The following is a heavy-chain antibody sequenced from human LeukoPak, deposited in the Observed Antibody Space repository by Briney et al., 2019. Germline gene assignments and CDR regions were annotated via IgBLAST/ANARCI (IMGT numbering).Heavy chain of an antibody. CDR2: ISYDGSNK. D-gene: IGHD6-13*01. CDR1: GFTFSSYA. J-gene: IGHJ6*02. Sequence: PGGSLRLSCAASGFTFSSYAMHWVCQAPGKGLEWVAVISYDGSNKYYADSVKGRFTISRDNSKNTLYLQMNSLRAEDTAVYYCARDDSSSWTRYYYYGMDVWGQGTTVTVSS. CDR3: ARDDSSSWTRYYYYGMDV. V-gene: IGHV3-30-3*01.